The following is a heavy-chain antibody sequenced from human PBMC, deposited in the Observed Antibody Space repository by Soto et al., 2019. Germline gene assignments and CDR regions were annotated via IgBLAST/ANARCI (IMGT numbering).Heavy chain of an antibody. V-gene: IGHV1-69*13. J-gene: IGHJ4*02. CDR1: GGTFSSYA. D-gene: IGHD7-27*01. CDR2: IIPIFGTA. Sequence: SVKVSCKASGGTFSSYAISWVRQAPGQGLEWMGGIIPIFGTANYAQKFQGRVTITADESTSTAYMELMSLRTEDTAVFYCWGKGEGRRFYHLDYWGQGTLVTVSS. CDR3: WGKGEGRRFYHLDY.